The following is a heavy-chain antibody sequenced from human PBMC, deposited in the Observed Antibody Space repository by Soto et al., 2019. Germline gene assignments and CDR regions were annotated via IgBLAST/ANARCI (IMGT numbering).Heavy chain of an antibody. J-gene: IGHJ5*02. CDR1: GGSISSGGYS. V-gene: IGHV4-30-2*01. D-gene: IGHD2-8*01. CDR2: IYHSGST. Sequence: SETLSLTCAVSGGSISSGGYSWSWFRQPPGKGLEWIGYIYHSGSTYYNPSLKSRVTISVDRSKNQFSLKLSSVTAADTAVYFCAWVCDHWGQGTPVTVSS. CDR3: AWVCDH.